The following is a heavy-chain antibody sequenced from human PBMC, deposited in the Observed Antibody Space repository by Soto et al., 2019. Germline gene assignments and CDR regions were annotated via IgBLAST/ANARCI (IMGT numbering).Heavy chain of an antibody. V-gene: IGHV3-30-3*01. CDR1: GFTFSSYA. CDR2: ISYDGSNK. CDR3: ARRPPLWSGYSLDY. D-gene: IGHD3-3*01. J-gene: IGHJ4*02. Sequence: QVQLVESVGGVVQPGRSLRLSCAASGFTFSSYAMHWVRQAPGKGLAWVAVISYDGSNKYYADSVKGRFTISRDNSKNRLYLQMNSLRAEDTAVYYCARRPPLWSGYSLDYWGQGTLVTVSS.